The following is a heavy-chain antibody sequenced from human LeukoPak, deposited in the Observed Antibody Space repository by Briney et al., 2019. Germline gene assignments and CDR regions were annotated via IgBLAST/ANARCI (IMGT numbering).Heavy chain of an antibody. Sequence: GGSLRLSCAASGFTLTTYSMHWVRQAPGKGLEWVSSIDGSGASIYYADSVKGRFIISRDNAKNSLSLQMNSLRVEDTAVYYCSRESTMLDEDWGQGTLVTVSS. D-gene: IGHD3-10*01. CDR3: SRESTMLDED. CDR2: IDGSGASI. CDR1: GFTLTTYS. V-gene: IGHV3-21*01. J-gene: IGHJ4*02.